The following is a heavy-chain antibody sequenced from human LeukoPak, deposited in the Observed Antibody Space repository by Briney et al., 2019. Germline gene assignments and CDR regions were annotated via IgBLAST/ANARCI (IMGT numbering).Heavy chain of an antibody. D-gene: IGHD6-13*01. CDR1: GFTLSSNY. Sequence: PGGSLTLSCGASGFTLSSNYMSGLRQAPGEGVEWVSVIYSGGTTYYPDSVKGRFTISRDNSKNTLYLQMNSLRAEDTAVYYCAGWPGSSWYKVSAFGIWGQGTMVTVSS. CDR3: AGWPGSSWYKVSAFGI. V-gene: IGHV3-53*01. J-gene: IGHJ3*02. CDR2: IYSGGTT.